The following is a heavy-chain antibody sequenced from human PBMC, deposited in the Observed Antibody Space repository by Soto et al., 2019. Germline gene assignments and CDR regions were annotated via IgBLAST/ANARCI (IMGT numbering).Heavy chain of an antibody. CDR3: SRDDSDWFFN. J-gene: IGHJ4*02. Sequence: PGGSLRLSCAASGFTFSDYYMSWIRQAPGKGLEWVSYISSSSSYTNYADSVKGRFTISRDNAKNSLYLQMNSLESEDTAVYYCSRDDSDWFFNWGRGTLVTVSS. CDR1: GFTFSDYY. V-gene: IGHV3-11*05. D-gene: IGHD3-9*01. CDR2: ISSSSSYT.